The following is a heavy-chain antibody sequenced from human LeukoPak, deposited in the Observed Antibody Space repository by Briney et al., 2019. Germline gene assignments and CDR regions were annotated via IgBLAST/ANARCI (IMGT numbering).Heavy chain of an antibody. CDR3: AREPRYCSSTSCYYPLNWFDA. Sequence: ASVKVSCKASGYTFTSYGISWVRQAPGQGREWMGWISAYNGNTNYAQKLQGSVTMTTDTSTSTAYMELRSLRSDDTAVYYCAREPRYCSSTSCYYPLNWFDAWGQGTLVTVSS. CDR1: GYTFTSYG. V-gene: IGHV1-18*01. J-gene: IGHJ5*02. D-gene: IGHD2-2*01. CDR2: ISAYNGNT.